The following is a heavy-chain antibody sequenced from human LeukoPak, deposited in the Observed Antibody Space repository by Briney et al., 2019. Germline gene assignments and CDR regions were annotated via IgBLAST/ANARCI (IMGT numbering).Heavy chain of an antibody. CDR1: GGSINSYW. D-gene: IGHD1-7*01. J-gene: IGHJ4*02. CDR3: ARPLTGTTLIFDY. V-gene: IGHV4-4*07. Sequence: SETLSLICSVSGGSINSYWWSWIRQPAGQGLEFIGRIYTTGRTNYNPSLKSRVTISVDTSKNQFSLKLSSVTAADTAVYYCARPLTGTTLIFDYWGQGTLVTVSS. CDR2: IYTTGRT.